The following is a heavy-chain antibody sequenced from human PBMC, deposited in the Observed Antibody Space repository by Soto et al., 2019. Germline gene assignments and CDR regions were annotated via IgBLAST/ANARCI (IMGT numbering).Heavy chain of an antibody. Sequence: PGGSLRLSCAASGFTFSSYSMNWVRQAPGKGLEWVSYISSSSSTIYYADSVKGRFTISRDNAKNSLYLQMNSLRDEDTAVYYCARDRYGNGPALIWFGELLMVFDPWGQGTLVTVSS. CDR1: GFTFSSYS. V-gene: IGHV3-48*02. CDR3: ARDRYGNGPALIWFGELLMVFDP. D-gene: IGHD3-10*01. J-gene: IGHJ5*02. CDR2: ISSSSSTI.